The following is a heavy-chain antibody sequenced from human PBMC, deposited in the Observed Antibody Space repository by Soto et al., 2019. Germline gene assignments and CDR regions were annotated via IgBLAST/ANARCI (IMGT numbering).Heavy chain of an antibody. V-gene: IGHV4-31*03. CDR2: IYYSGST. Sequence: SETLSLTCTVSGGSISSGGYYWSWIRQHPGKGLEWIGYIYYSGSTYYNPSLKSRVTISVDTSKNQFSLKLSSVTAADTAVYYCAGTTTVTPYYYYYMDVWGKGTTVTVSS. CDR3: AGTTTVTPYYYYYMDV. J-gene: IGHJ6*03. CDR1: GGSISSGGYY. D-gene: IGHD4-17*01.